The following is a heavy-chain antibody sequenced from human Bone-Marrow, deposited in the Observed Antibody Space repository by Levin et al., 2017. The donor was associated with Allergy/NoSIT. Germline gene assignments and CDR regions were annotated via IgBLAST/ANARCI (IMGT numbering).Heavy chain of an antibody. J-gene: IGHJ6*02. CDR1: GGTISNYD. Sequence: SGESLKISCKASGGTISNYDISWVRQAPGQGLEWMGGIIPTFDTPNYAQKFQGRVTITADDSTSTAYLEMSSLSSEDTAVYYCAGGEYSYYYYALDVWGQGTTVTVSS. CDR3: AGGEYSYYYYALDV. CDR2: IIPTFDTP. V-gene: IGHV1-69*01. D-gene: IGHD2/OR15-2a*01.